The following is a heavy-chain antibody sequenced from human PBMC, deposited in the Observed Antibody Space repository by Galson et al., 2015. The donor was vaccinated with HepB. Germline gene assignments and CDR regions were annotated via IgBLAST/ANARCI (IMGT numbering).Heavy chain of an antibody. Sequence: SLRLSCAASGFTFSSYWMSWVRQAPGKGLEWVAKIKQDGSEKNYVNSVRGRLTISRDNAKNSLYLQMTSLTSEDTALYYCARDRVGGFDFWGQGTLVTVSS. CDR2: IKQDGSEK. V-gene: IGHV3-7*03. J-gene: IGHJ4*02. CDR1: GFTFSSYW. CDR3: ARDRVGGFDF. D-gene: IGHD2-2*01.